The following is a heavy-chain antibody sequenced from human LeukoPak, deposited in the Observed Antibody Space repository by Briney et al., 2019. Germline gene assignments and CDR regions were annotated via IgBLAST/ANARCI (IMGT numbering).Heavy chain of an antibody. V-gene: IGHV3-7*03. CDR1: GGSISSGGYS. CDR3: VRLGSTSPGNWYKLFDQ. Sequence: PSETLSLTCAVSGGSISSGGYSWSWIRQPPGKGLEWVANIKQDETEKFYLGSVKGRFTISRDNAKNSLYLQMNSLRVEDTALYYCVRLGSTSPGNWYKLFDQWGQGTLVTVSS. J-gene: IGHJ4*02. CDR2: IKQDETEK. D-gene: IGHD2-2*01.